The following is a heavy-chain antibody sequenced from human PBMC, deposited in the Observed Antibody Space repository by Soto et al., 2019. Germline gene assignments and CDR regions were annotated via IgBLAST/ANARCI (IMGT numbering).Heavy chain of an antibody. D-gene: IGHD3-10*01. CDR3: ARALWFGALYYFDY. CDR1: GDTFSSYA. V-gene: IGHV1-69*05. J-gene: IGHJ4*02. Sequence: SAEVSCKASGDTFSSYAISWVRQAPGQGLEWMGWIIANYGNTNYAQKFQGRVTITTDESTSTAYMELRSLRSDDTAVYYCARALWFGALYYFDYWVQGALVTVSS. CDR2: IIANYGNT.